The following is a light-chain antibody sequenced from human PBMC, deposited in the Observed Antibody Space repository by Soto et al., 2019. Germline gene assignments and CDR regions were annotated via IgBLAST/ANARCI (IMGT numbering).Light chain of an antibody. Sequence: ETVMTQSPVTLSVSPGERATLSCRASQSITNNYLAWYQQKPGQTPRLLIYGASGRATGIPDRFSGSGSGTDFTLTISRLEPEDFAVYYCQQYGSSPITFGQGTRLEIK. V-gene: IGKV3-20*01. CDR2: GAS. J-gene: IGKJ5*01. CDR1: QSITNNY. CDR3: QQYGSSPIT.